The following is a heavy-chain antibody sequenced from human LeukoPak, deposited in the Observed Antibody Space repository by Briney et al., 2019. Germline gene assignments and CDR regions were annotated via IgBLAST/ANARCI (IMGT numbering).Heavy chain of an antibody. CDR1: GFTFSSYG. D-gene: IGHD1-26*01. Sequence: GRSLRLSCAASGFTFSSYGMHWVRQAPGKGLEWVAVISYDGSNKYYADSVKGRFTISRDNSKNTLYLLMNSLRAEDTAVYYCALNSGLDYWGQGTLVTVSS. CDR3: ALNSGLDY. CDR2: ISYDGSNK. J-gene: IGHJ4*02. V-gene: IGHV3-30*03.